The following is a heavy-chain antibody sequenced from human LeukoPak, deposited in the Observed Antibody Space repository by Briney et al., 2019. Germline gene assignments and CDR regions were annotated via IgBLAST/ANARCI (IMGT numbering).Heavy chain of an antibody. Sequence: ASVKVSCKVSEYTLTELSMHWVRQAPGKGLEWMGGFDPEDGETIYAQKFQGRVTMTEDTSTDTAYMELSSLRSEDTAVYYCATLEAYYYDSSGPYYYGMDVWGQGTTVTVSS. CDR3: ATLEAYYYDSSGPYYYGMDV. CDR2: FDPEDGET. D-gene: IGHD3-22*01. CDR1: EYTLTELS. J-gene: IGHJ6*02. V-gene: IGHV1-24*01.